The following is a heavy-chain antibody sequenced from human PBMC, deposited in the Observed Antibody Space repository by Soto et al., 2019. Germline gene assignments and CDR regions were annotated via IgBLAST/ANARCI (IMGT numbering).Heavy chain of an antibody. CDR3: AKARCSTTNCYVPDY. CDR1: GFTFGTYT. D-gene: IGHD2-2*01. J-gene: IGHJ4*02. CDR2: ISGSGASP. Sequence: HPGGSLRLSCAASGFTFGTYTMSWVRRAPGKGLEWVSAISGSGASPSYADSVQGRFTISRDNPKRTLYLQMNNLRAEDTAVYYCAKARCSTTNCYVPDYWGQGTLVTVSS. V-gene: IGHV3-23*01.